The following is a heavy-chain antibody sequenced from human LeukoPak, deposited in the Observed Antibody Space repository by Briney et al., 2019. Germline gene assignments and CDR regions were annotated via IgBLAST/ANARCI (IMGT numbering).Heavy chain of an antibody. CDR1: GFTFTTYW. Sequence: GGSLRLSCAASGFTFTTYWMTWVRQAPGKGLEWVANIKEDGSEKNYVDSVKGRFTISRDNAKNSLYLQMNSLRAEDTAVYYCVGAAWVGYWGQGTLVTVSS. CDR2: IKEDGSEK. V-gene: IGHV3-7*01. CDR3: VGAAWVGY. D-gene: IGHD4/OR15-4a*01. J-gene: IGHJ4*02.